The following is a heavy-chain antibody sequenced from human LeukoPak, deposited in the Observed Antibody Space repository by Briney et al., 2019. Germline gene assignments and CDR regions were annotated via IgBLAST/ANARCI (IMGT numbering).Heavy chain of an antibody. J-gene: IGHJ3*02. CDR1: GFTFSSYG. V-gene: IGHV3-33*01. D-gene: IGHD6-6*01. Sequence: GGSLRLSCAASGFTFSSYGMHWVRQAPGKGLEWVAVIWYDGSNKYYADSVKGRFTISRDNSENTLYLQMNSLRAEDTAVYYCASPARASSGDAFDIWGQGTMVTVSS. CDR3: ASPARASSGDAFDI. CDR2: IWYDGSNK.